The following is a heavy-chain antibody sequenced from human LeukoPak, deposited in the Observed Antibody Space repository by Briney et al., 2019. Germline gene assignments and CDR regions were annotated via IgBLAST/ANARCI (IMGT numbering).Heavy chain of an antibody. Sequence: SETLSLTCTVSGGSISSYYWSWIRQPPGKGLEWIGYIYYSGSTNYNPSLKSRVTISVDTSKNQFSLKLSSVTAADTAVYYCAREGYSDYPFDYWGQGTLVTVPS. D-gene: IGHD4-11*01. J-gene: IGHJ4*02. V-gene: IGHV4-59*01. CDR1: GGSISSYY. CDR3: AREGYSDYPFDY. CDR2: IYYSGST.